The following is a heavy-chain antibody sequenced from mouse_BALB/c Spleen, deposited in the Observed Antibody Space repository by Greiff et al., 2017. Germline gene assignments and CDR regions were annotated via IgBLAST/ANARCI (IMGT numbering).Heavy chain of an antibody. D-gene: IGHD4-1*01. CDR1: GFSLTSYG. V-gene: IGHV2-9*02. Sequence: VKVVESGPGLVAPSQSLSITCTVSGFSLTSYGVHWVRQPPGKGLEWLGVIWAGGSTNYNSALMSRLSISKDNSKSQVFLKMNSLQTDDTAMYYCARDNWDGRFAYWGQGTLVTVSA. J-gene: IGHJ3*01. CDR3: ARDNWDGRFAY. CDR2: IWAGGST.